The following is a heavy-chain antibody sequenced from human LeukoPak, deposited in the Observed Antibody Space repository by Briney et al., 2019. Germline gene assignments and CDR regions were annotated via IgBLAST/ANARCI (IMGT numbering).Heavy chain of an antibody. Sequence: GGSLRLSCVASGFTFSSYWMSWVRQAPGKGLEWVANIKQDGSEKYYVDSVKGRFTISRDNAKNSLYLQMNSLRAEDTAVYYCAKDGGGMDTWNWFDPWGQGTLVTVSS. CDR1: GFTFSSYW. CDR2: IKQDGSEK. V-gene: IGHV3-7*05. D-gene: IGHD3-16*01. J-gene: IGHJ5*02. CDR3: AKDGGGMDTWNWFDP.